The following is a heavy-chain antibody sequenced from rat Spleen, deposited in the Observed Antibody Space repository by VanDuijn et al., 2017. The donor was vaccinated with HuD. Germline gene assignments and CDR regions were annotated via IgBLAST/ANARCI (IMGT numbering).Heavy chain of an antibody. CDR3: ARGGELDWFAY. J-gene: IGHJ3*01. CDR1: GFSLTSYH. D-gene: IGHD5-1*01. Sequence: QVQLKESGPGLVQPSQTLSLTCTVPGFSLTSYHVSWVRQPPGKGLEWRGVIWTGGSTAYISLLKSRLSISRDTSKSQVFLKMNSLQTEDTATYYCARGGELDWFAYWGQGTLVTVSS. CDR2: IWTGGST. V-gene: IGHV2-43*01.